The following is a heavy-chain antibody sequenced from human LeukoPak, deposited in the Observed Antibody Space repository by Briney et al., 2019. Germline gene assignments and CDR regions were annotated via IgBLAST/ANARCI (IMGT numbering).Heavy chain of an antibody. CDR2: INPNSGGT. D-gene: IGHD3-9*01. CDR1: GYTFTCYY. Sequence: ASVKVSCKASGYTFTCYYMHWVRQAPGQGLEWMGWINPNSGGTNYAQKFQGRVTMTRDTSISTAYMELSRLGSDDAAVYYCARDFDWLFDAFDIWGQGTMVTVSS. CDR3: ARDFDWLFDAFDI. V-gene: IGHV1-2*02. J-gene: IGHJ3*02.